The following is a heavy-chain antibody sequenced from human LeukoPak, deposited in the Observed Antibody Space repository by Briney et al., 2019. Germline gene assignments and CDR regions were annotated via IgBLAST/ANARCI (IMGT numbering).Heavy chain of an antibody. Sequence: GGSLRLSCAASGFTFGDYAMHWVRQAPGKGLEWVSGISWNSGSIGYADSVKGRFTISRDNAKNSLYLQMNSLRAEDTALYYCAKDSTITVTTSGLDYWGQGTLVTVSS. J-gene: IGHJ4*02. CDR3: AKDSTITVTTSGLDY. CDR1: GFTFGDYA. CDR2: ISWNSGSI. V-gene: IGHV3-9*01. D-gene: IGHD4-17*01.